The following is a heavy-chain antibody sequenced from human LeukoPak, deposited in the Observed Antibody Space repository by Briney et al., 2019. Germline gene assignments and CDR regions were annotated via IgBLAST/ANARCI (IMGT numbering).Heavy chain of an antibody. V-gene: IGHV3-15*01. Sequence: PGGSLRLSCAASGFTFSNAWMSWVRQAPGKGLEWVGRIKSKTDGGTTDYAAPVKGRFTISRDDSKNTLYLQMNSLKTEDTAVYYCTTIGGLSGSYYYAFDIWGQGTMVTVSS. D-gene: IGHD1-26*01. CDR2: IKSKTDGGTT. J-gene: IGHJ3*02. CDR3: TTIGGLSGSYYYAFDI. CDR1: GFTFSNAW.